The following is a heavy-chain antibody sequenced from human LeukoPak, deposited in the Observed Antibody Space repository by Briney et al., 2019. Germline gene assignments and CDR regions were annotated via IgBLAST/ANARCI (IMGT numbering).Heavy chain of an antibody. Sequence: GGSLRLSCAASGFTFSDYYMSWIRQAPGKGLEWVSYISSSGSTIYYADSVKGRFTISRDNAKNSLYLQMNSLRAEDTAVYYCARPVLNSGYDFAFDIWGQGTMVTVSS. CDR2: ISSSGSTI. D-gene: IGHD5-12*01. CDR1: GFTFSDYY. CDR3: ARPVLNSGYDFAFDI. J-gene: IGHJ3*02. V-gene: IGHV3-11*01.